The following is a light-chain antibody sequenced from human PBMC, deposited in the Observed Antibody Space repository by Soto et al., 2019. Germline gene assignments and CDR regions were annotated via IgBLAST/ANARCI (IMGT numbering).Light chain of an antibody. Sequence: EIVLTQSPATLSLSPGDRASLSCRASQSIDNYLAWYQQKPGQGPRLLIYDASHSATGITARFSVSGPGTDFTLTISSLEPEDFAVYDCRQHGAWPPYTCGQGTNLDIK. CDR3: RQHGAWPPYT. V-gene: IGKV3-11*01. CDR1: QSIDNY. CDR2: DAS. J-gene: IGKJ2*01.